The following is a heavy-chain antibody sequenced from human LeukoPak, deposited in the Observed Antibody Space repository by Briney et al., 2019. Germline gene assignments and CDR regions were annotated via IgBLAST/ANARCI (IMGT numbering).Heavy chain of an antibody. Sequence: PSGTLSLTCAVSGGSISSSNWWSWIRQPPGKGLEWIGEIYHSGSTNYNPSLKSRVTISVDKSKTQFSLKLSSVTAADTAVYYCARGSYSSITTSFDYWGQGTLVTVSS. V-gene: IGHV4-4*02. J-gene: IGHJ4*02. CDR2: IYHSGST. CDR1: GGSISSSNW. D-gene: IGHD6-13*01. CDR3: ARGSYSSITTSFDY.